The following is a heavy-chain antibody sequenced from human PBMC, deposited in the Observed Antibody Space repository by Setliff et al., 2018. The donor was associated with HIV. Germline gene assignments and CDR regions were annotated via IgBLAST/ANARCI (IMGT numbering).Heavy chain of an antibody. D-gene: IGHD3-16*01. Sequence: PGGSLRLSCVASGFTFSSYSMNWVRQAPGKGLEWVAHISSSGATIYYVDSVKGRFTISRDNAANSLYLQMNSLRVEDTAIYFCARYFYASSSSAIDAWGQGMPVTVSS. V-gene: IGHV3-48*04. CDR2: ISSSGATI. J-gene: IGHJ5*02. CDR1: GFTFSSYS. CDR3: ARYFYASSSSAIDA.